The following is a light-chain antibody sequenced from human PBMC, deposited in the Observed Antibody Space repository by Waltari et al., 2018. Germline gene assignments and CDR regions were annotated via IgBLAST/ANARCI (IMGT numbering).Light chain of an antibody. Sequence: EFVLTQSPGTLSLSPGERATLSCRASQSVSSSYFAWYQQTPGQAPRLLIYGASSRATGIPDRFSGSGSGTDFTLTISRLEPEDFAVYYCQQYGTSSYTFGQGTKLEI. V-gene: IGKV3-20*01. J-gene: IGKJ2*01. CDR2: GAS. CDR3: QQYGTSSYT. CDR1: QSVSSSY.